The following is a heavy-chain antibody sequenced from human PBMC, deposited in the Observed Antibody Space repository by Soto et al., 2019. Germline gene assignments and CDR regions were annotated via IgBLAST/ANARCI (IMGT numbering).Heavy chain of an antibody. CDR2: ISSSSSTI. D-gene: IGHD3-10*01. Sequence: PGGSLRLSCAASGFTFSSYSMNWFRQAPGKGLEWVSYISSSSSTIYYADSVKGRFTISRDNAKNSLYLQMNSLRAEDTAVYYCARSVRSSGSPYYFDYWGQGTLVTVSS. CDR3: ARSVRSSGSPYYFDY. CDR1: GFTFSSYS. J-gene: IGHJ4*02. V-gene: IGHV3-48*01.